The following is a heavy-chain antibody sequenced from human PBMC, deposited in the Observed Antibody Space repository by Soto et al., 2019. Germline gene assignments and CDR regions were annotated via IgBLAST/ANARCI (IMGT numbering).Heavy chain of an antibody. V-gene: IGHV1-18*01. CDR3: ARDRGRSSGWYAAPDAFDI. CDR1: GYTFTSYG. D-gene: IGHD6-19*01. Sequence: QVPLVQSGAEVKKPGASVKVSCQASGYTFTSYGISWVRQAPGQGLEWMGWISAYNGNTNYAQKLQGRVTMTTDTSPSTAYMELRSRRSDATAVYYCARDRGRSSGWYAAPDAFDIWGQGTMVTVSS. CDR2: ISAYNGNT. J-gene: IGHJ3*02.